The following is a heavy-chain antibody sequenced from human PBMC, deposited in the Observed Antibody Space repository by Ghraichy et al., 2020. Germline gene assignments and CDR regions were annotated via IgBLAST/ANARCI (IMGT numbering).Heavy chain of an antibody. V-gene: IGHV1-3*01. CDR3: ARDGDGDPEVRSPGDY. D-gene: IGHD4-17*01. Sequence: ASVKVSCKASGYTFTSYAMHWVRQAPGQRLEWMGWINAGNGNTKYSQKFQGRVTITRDTSASTAYMELSSLRSEDTAVYYCARDGDGDPEVRSPGDYWGQGTLVTVSS. J-gene: IGHJ4*02. CDR2: INAGNGNT. CDR1: GYTFTSYA.